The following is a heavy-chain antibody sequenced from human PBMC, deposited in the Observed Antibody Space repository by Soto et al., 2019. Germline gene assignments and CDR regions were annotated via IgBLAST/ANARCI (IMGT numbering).Heavy chain of an antibody. J-gene: IGHJ6*03. D-gene: IGHD3-10*01. CDR2: MNPNSGNT. V-gene: IGHV1-8*01. CDR3: ARGIRSMVRGVRNDYYMDV. CDR1: GYTFTSYD. Sequence: ASLKVSCKASGYTFTSYDINWVRQATGQGLEWMGWMNPNSGNTGYAQKFQGRVTMTRNTSISTAYMELSSLRSEDTAVYYCARGIRSMVRGVRNDYYMDVWGKGTTVTVSS.